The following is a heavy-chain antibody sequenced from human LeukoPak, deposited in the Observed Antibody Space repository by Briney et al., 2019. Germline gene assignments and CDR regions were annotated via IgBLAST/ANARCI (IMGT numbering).Heavy chain of an antibody. V-gene: IGHV3-21*01. Sequence: GGSLRLSCAASGFNFSSYSMDWVRQAPGKGLEWVSSISNSSSFRYYADSVKGRFTISRDNAKNSLYLQMNSLRAEDTAVYYRARESSGYFYWGQGTLVPVSS. CDR2: ISNSSSFR. CDR1: GFNFSSYS. D-gene: IGHD3-22*01. J-gene: IGHJ4*02. CDR3: ARESSGYFY.